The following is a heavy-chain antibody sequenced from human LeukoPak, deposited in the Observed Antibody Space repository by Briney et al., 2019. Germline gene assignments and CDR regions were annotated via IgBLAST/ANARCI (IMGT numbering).Heavy chain of an antibody. V-gene: IGHV1-8*03. D-gene: IGHD3-22*01. CDR1: GYTFTSYD. J-gene: IGHJ4*02. CDR2: MNPNSGNT. CDR3: ARGKDRSGYYYDY. Sequence: ASVKVSCKASGYTFTSYDINWVRQATGQGLEWMGWMNPNSGNTGYAQKFQGRVTITRNTYISTAYMELSSLRSEDTAVYYCARGKDRSGYYYDYWGQGTLVTVSS.